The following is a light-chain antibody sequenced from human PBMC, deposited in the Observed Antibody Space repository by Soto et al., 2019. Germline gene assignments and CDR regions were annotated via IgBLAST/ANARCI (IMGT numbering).Light chain of an antibody. V-gene: IGKV4-1*01. CDR1: QIVLYSSNNKNY. J-gene: IGKJ5*01. CDR2: WAS. CDR3: QQYYSTPLT. Sequence: DILMTQSPDSLAVSLGERATINCKSSQIVLYSSNNKNYLAWYQQKPGQPPKLLIYWASTRESGVPDRFSGSGSGTDFTLTISSLQAEDVAVYYCQQYYSTPLTFGQGTRLEIK.